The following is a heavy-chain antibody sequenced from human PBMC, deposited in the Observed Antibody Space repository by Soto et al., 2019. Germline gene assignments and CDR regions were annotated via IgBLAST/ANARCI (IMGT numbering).Heavy chain of an antibody. Sequence: PGGSLRLSCVVSGFTFSTYGMHWVRQAPGKGLVWVARINSDGTTTTYADSVKGRFTISRDNGKNTLYLQMNSLRAEDTAVYYCARVLGRYDFLGGYYSAFDSWGQGTMVTVSS. CDR2: INSDGTTT. V-gene: IGHV3-74*03. CDR3: ARVLGRYDFLGGYYSAFDS. D-gene: IGHD3-3*01. CDR1: GFTFSTYG. J-gene: IGHJ3*02.